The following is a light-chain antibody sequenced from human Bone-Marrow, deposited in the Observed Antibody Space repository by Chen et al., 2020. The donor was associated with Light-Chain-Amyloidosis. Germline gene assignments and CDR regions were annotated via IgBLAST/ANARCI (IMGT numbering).Light chain of an antibody. V-gene: IGLV2-14*01. CDR1: SSDVGGYNY. J-gene: IGLJ2*01. Sequence: QSALTQPASVSGSPGKSLTLPCTGTSSDVGGYNYVSWYQQHPGKAPKLMIYDVSKRPSGVSNRFSGSKSGNTASRTISGLQAEDEADYYCSSYTSSSTRVFGGGTKLTVL. CDR3: SSYTSSSTRV. CDR2: DVS.